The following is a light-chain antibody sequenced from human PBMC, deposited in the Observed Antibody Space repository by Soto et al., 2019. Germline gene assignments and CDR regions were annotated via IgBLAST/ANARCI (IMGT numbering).Light chain of an antibody. V-gene: IGLV2-14*01. CDR2: EVT. Sequence: QSVLTQPASVSGSPGQSITISCTGTRSDVGRYNYVSWYQQHPGKAPKLLIYEVTYRPSGVSTRFSASKSGSTASLTTSGIQAEDEADYYCSSYSTTSSPHVLFGGGTKVTVL. J-gene: IGLJ2*01. CDR3: SSYSTTSSPHVL. CDR1: RSDVGRYNY.